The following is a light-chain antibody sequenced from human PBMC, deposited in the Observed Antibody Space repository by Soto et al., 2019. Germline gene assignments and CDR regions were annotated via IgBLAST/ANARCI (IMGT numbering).Light chain of an antibody. CDR2: ANG. CDR3: QSYDRSLSGYV. CDR1: SSNIGAGYD. Sequence: QSVLTQPPSGSGAPGQRVTISCTGSSSNIGAGYDVHWYQQLPGTAPKLLIYANGNRPSGVPDRFPGSKSGTSASLAITGLQADDEADYYCQSYDRSLSGYVLGTGTKVT. J-gene: IGLJ1*01. V-gene: IGLV1-40*01.